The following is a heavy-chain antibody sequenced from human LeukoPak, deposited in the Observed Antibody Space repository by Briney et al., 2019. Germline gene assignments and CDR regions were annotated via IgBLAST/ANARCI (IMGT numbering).Heavy chain of an antibody. J-gene: IGHJ4*02. CDR1: GYTFTGYY. CDR3: ASGYSYGYQFDY. D-gene: IGHD5-18*01. CDR2: INPNSGGT. V-gene: IGHV1-2*02. Sequence: ASVKVSCKASGYTFTGYYMRWVRQAPGQGLEWMGWINPNSGGTNYAQKFQGRVTMTRDTSISAAYMELSRLRSDDTAVYYCASGYSYGYQFDYWAQGTLVTVSS.